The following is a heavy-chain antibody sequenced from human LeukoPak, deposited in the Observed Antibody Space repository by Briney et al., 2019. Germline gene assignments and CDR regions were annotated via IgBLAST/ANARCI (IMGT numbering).Heavy chain of an antibody. CDR1: GFTFSSYW. Sequence: GSLRLSCAASGFTFSSYWMTWVRQAPGEGLEWVANIKQDGSEKYYVDSVKGRFTISRDNAKNSLSLQMNSLRAEDTAVCYCARLTRTALLPYWGQGTLVTVSS. J-gene: IGHJ4*02. D-gene: IGHD1-1*01. V-gene: IGHV3-7*03. CDR3: ARLTRTALLPY. CDR2: IKQDGSEK.